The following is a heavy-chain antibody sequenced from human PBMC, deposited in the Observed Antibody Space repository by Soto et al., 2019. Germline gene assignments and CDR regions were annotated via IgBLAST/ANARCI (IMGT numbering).Heavy chain of an antibody. CDR2: IIPIFGTA. D-gene: IGHD2-2*02. Sequence: SVKVSCKASGGTFSSYAISWVRQAPGQGLEWMGGIIPIFGTANYAQKFQGRVTITADKSTSTAYMELSSLRSEDTAVYYCARGQFKLGYCSSKRCYRAPMDVWGQGTTVTVSS. CDR3: ARGQFKLGYCSSKRCYRAPMDV. CDR1: GGTFSSYA. J-gene: IGHJ6*02. V-gene: IGHV1-69*06.